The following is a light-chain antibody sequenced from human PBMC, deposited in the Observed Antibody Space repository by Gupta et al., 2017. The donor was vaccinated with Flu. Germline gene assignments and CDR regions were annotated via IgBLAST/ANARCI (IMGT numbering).Light chain of an antibody. CDR3: QEYYMSPYT. CDR1: QSILSRSNNKNY. Sequence: DIVMTQSPDSLAVSLGERATINCKSSQSILSRSNNKNYLNWFQQKQGQPPKLLIYWASIRESGVPDRFSGSGSETDFTLTISNLQAEDVAVYYCQEYYMSPYTFGQGTKLEIK. CDR2: WAS. V-gene: IGKV4-1*01. J-gene: IGKJ2*01.